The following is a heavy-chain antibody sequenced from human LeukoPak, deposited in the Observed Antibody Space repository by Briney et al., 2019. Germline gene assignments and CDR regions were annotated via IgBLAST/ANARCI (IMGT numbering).Heavy chain of an antibody. D-gene: IGHD6-13*01. CDR2: IYFGGST. J-gene: IGHJ4*02. CDR1: GGSISSSSYH. V-gene: IGHV4-39*07. Sequence: SETLSLTCTVSGGSISSSSYHWGWIRQPPGKKLEWIGSIYFGGSTYYNPSLKSRVTIFVDTSKNQFSLKLTSVTAADTAVYYCARDLMYSSTWETFNWGQGTLVTVSS. CDR3: ARDLMYSSTWETFN.